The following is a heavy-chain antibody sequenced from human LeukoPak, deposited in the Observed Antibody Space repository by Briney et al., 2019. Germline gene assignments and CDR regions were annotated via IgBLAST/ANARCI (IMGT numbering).Heavy chain of an antibody. D-gene: IGHD5-24*01. CDR3: ASLEMATITLDY. J-gene: IGHJ4*02. Sequence: ASLTLSCKASGYTFTGYYVHWVRQAPGQGLEWMGWINPNSGGTTYAQKCPGRPTTTRDTSISPTYMELSRLRSAHTAVYDCASLEMATITLDYWGQGTLVTVSS. CDR1: GYTFTGYY. V-gene: IGHV1-2*02. CDR2: INPNSGGT.